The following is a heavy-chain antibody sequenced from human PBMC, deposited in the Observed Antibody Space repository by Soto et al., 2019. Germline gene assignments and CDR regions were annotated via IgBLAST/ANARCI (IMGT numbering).Heavy chain of an antibody. D-gene: IGHD5-18*01. Sequence: QVQLVESGGGVVQPGRSLRLSCAASGFTFSSYGMHWVRQAPGKGLEWVAVIWYDGSNKYYADSVKGRFTISRDNSKNTLYLQMNSLRAEDTAVYYCARDAAEGAYSYGYWGDYWGQGTLVTVSS. CDR1: GFTFSSYG. CDR3: ARDAAEGAYSYGYWGDY. CDR2: IWYDGSNK. J-gene: IGHJ4*02. V-gene: IGHV3-33*01.